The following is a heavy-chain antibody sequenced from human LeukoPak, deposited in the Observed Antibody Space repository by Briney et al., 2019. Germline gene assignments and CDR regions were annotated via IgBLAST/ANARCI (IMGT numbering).Heavy chain of an antibody. CDR2: IYYSGST. Sequence: SETLSLTCTVSGGSISSSSYYWGWIRQPPGKGLEWIGSIYYSGSTYYNPSLKSRVTISVDTSKNQFSLKLSSVTAADTAVYYCARQSFSPIVVVPAAILYYYMDVWGKGATGTVSS. D-gene: IGHD2-2*01. V-gene: IGHV4-39*01. J-gene: IGHJ6*03. CDR1: GGSISSSSYY. CDR3: ARQSFSPIVVVPAAILYYYMDV.